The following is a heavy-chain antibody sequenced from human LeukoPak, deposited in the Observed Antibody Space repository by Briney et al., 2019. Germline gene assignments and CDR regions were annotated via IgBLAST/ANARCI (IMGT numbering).Heavy chain of an antibody. D-gene: IGHD3-3*01. CDR3: GGGGSWSGFVY. Sequence: GESLKISCKGSGFSFTNYWIGWVRQMPGKGLEWIGIIYPGDSDTRYSPSFQGQVTISVDKVISTAFLQWSSLRASGTAMYYWGGGGSWSGFVYWGQGTLVTVSS. V-gene: IGHV5-51*01. J-gene: IGHJ4*02. CDR1: GFSFTNYW. CDR2: IYPGDSDT.